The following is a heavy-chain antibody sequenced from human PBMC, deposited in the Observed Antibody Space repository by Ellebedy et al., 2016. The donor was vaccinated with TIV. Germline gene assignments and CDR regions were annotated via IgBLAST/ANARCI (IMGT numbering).Heavy chain of an antibody. CDR1: GFTFSSYD. J-gene: IGHJ4*02. CDR2: ISGSCGST. CDR3: AKGLNSGIVGVIDY. V-gene: IGHV3-23*01. D-gene: IGHD2/OR15-2a*01. Sequence: GESLKISCAASGFTFSSYDMSLVREPPGNGLESVLAISGSCGSTYYADSVKGRFTIASDNSKNTLYLQMNSLRAADTAVYYCAKGLNSGIVGVIDYWGQGTLVTVSS.